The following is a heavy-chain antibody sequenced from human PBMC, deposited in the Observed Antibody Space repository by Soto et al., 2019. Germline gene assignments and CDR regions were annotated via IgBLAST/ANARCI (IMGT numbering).Heavy chain of an antibody. J-gene: IGHJ4*02. V-gene: IGHV3-43D*03. D-gene: IGHD3-22*01. Sequence: VQLVESGGGERQTGASLRLSCAAAGFDFDDFAMHWVRQVPGEGLEWVALINSYWTDSDYMDSVMGRFTISRDNGKKSLYLQMDRLRPEDTALYFCAKALYYYDSSPLDQWGQGTLVSVSS. CDR1: GFDFDDFA. CDR3: AKALYYYDSSPLDQ. CDR2: INSYWTDS.